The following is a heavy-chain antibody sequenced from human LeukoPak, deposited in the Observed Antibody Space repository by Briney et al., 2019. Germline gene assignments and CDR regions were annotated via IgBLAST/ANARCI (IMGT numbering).Heavy chain of an antibody. Sequence: SVNVSCKASGGTFSSYAISWVRQAPGQGLEWMGGIIPIFGTANYAQKFQGRVTITADESTSTAYMELSSLRSEDTAVYYCARGHFGFSHTDYYFDYWGQGTLVTVSS. J-gene: IGHJ4*02. V-gene: IGHV1-69*13. CDR1: GGTFSSYA. CDR3: ARGHFGFSHTDYYFDY. CDR2: IIPIFGTA. D-gene: IGHD3-3*01.